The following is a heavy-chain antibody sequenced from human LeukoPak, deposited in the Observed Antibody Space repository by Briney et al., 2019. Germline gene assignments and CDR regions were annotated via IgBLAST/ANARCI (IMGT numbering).Heavy chain of an antibody. CDR1: GGSISSYY. Sequence: SETLSLTCTVSGGSISSYYWSWIRQPAGKGLEWIGYIYYSGSTNYNPSLKSRVTISVDTSKNQFSLKLSSVTAADTAVYYCARCHYGSGSFDYWGQGTLVTVSS. J-gene: IGHJ4*02. CDR2: IYYSGST. D-gene: IGHD3-10*01. V-gene: IGHV4-59*08. CDR3: ARCHYGSGSFDY.